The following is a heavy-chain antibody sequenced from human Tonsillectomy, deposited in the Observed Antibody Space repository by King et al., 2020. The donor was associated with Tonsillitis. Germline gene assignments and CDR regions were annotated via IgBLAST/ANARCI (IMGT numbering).Heavy chain of an antibody. D-gene: IGHD3-16*01. CDR2: IRHDGTQK. V-gene: IGHV3-7*03. J-gene: IGHJ3*02. Sequence: QLVQSGGALVQPGGSLRLSCAASGFIFRNYWMTWVRQAPGKGLEWVANIRHDGTQKNFVDSVKGRFTISRDNAKNSLHLEMNSLRAEDTAVYYCGRDPNFCAWGICYDAFDSWGQGTKFPVSS. CDR3: GRDPNFCAWGICYDAFDS. CDR1: GFIFRNYW.